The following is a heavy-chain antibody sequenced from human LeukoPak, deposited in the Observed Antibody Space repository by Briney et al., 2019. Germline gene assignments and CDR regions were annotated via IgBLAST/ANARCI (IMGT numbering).Heavy chain of an antibody. D-gene: IGHD6-13*01. CDR1: GFTFSTYA. J-gene: IGHJ4*02. V-gene: IGHV3-30-3*01. Sequence: GGSLRLSCAASGFTFSTYAMHWVRQAPGKGLEWVAVISYDGSNKYYADSVKGRFTISRDNSKNTLYLQMNSLRTEDTAVYYCARAKRAAADGYFDYWGQGTLVTVSS. CDR2: ISYDGSNK. CDR3: ARAKRAAADGYFDY.